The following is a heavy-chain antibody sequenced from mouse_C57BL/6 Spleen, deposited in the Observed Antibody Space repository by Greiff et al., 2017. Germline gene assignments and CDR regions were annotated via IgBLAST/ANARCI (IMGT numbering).Heavy chain of an antibody. D-gene: IGHD2-13*01. CDR3: TTSGDYGYFDV. V-gene: IGHV14-4*01. CDR1: GFNIKDDY. Sequence: VQLQQSGAELVRPGASVKLSCTASGFNIKDDYMHWVKQRPEQGLEWIGWIDPENGDTEYASKFQGKATITADTSSNTAYLQLSSLTSEDTAVYYCTTSGDYGYFDVWGTGTTVTVSS. J-gene: IGHJ1*03. CDR2: IDPENGDT.